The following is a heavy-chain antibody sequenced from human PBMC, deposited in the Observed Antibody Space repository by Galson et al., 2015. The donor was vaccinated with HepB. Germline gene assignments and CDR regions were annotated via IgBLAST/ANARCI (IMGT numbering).Heavy chain of an antibody. CDR2: IWFDGSNK. CDR3: ARDGVGVTTYAFDI. D-gene: IGHD1-26*01. Sequence: SLRLSCAASGFTFSTYGMHWVRQAPGKGLEWVALIWFDGSNKYYPDSVKGRFTISRDNSKNSLYLQMNSLRTEDTAVYYCARDGVGVTTYAFDIWGQGTMVTVSS. V-gene: IGHV3-33*08. J-gene: IGHJ3*02. CDR1: GFTFSTYG.